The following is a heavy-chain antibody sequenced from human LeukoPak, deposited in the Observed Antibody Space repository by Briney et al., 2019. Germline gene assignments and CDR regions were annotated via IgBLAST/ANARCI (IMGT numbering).Heavy chain of an antibody. CDR3: ARDPSLLWFGESHYYFDY. Sequence: GRSLRLPCAASGFTFSSYGMHWVRQAPGKGLEWVAVIWYDGSNKYYADSVKGRFTTSRDNSKNTLYLQMNSLRAEDTAVYYCARDPSLLWFGESHYYFDYWGQGALVTVSS. D-gene: IGHD3-10*01. CDR1: GFTFSSYG. V-gene: IGHV3-33*01. CDR2: IWYDGSNK. J-gene: IGHJ4*02.